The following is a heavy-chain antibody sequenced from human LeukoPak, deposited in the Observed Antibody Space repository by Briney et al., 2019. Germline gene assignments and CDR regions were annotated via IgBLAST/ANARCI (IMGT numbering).Heavy chain of an antibody. CDR1: GFTFSSYA. D-gene: IGHD4-17*01. CDR2: ISSSSSYI. J-gene: IGHJ4*02. CDR3: ARGHDYGDYVRLYYFDY. V-gene: IGHV3-21*01. Sequence: GGSLRLSCAASGFTFSSYAMSWVRQAPGKGLEWVSSISSSSSYIYYADSVKGRFTISRDNAKNSLYLQMNSLRAEDTAVYYCARGHDYGDYVRLYYFDYWGQGTLVTVSS.